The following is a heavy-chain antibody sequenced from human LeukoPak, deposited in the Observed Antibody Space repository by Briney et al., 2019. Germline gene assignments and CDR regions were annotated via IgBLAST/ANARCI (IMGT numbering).Heavy chain of an antibody. CDR1: GGSISSSSYY. V-gene: IGHV4-39*01. CDR2: INCSGST. J-gene: IGHJ3*02. Sequence: PSETLSLTCTVSGGSISSSSYYWGWIRQPPGKGLEWIGSINCSGSTYYNPSLKSRVTISVDKSKNQFSLKLSSVTAADTAVYYCARLVGASAFDIWGQGTMVTVSS. CDR3: ARLVGASAFDI. D-gene: IGHD1-26*01.